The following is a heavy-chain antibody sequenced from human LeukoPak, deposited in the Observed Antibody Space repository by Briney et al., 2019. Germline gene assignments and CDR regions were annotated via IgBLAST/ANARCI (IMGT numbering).Heavy chain of an antibody. D-gene: IGHD6-13*01. CDR2: ISWNSGSI. Sequence: GGSLRLSCAASGFTFDDYAMHWVRQAPGKGLEWVSGISWNSGSIGYADSVKGRFTISRDNAKNSLYLQMNSLRAEDTAVYYCAKDSRGSSWYWGYFDYWGQGTLVTVSS. CDR3: AKDSRGSSWYWGYFDY. CDR1: GFTFDDYA. V-gene: IGHV3-9*01. J-gene: IGHJ4*02.